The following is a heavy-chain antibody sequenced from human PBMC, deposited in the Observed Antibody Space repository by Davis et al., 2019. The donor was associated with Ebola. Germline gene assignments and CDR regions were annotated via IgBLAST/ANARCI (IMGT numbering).Heavy chain of an antibody. CDR2: ISYDGSNK. CDR1: GFTFSSYG. Sequence: PGGSLRLSCAASGFTFSSYGMHWVRQAPGKGLEWVAVISYDGSNKYYADSVKGRFTISRDNSKNTLYLQMNSLRAEDTAVYYCARDTQGDYWGQGTLVTVSS. CDR3: ARDTQGDY. V-gene: IGHV3-30*03. J-gene: IGHJ4*02.